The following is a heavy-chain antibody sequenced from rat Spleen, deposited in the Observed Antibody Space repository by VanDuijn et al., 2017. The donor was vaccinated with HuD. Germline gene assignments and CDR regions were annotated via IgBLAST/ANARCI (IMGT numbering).Heavy chain of an antibody. CDR1: GLTFSNYY. Sequence: EVQLVESGGGLVQPGRSMKLSCAALGLTFSNYYMAWVRQAPTKGLEWVASISTGGGNTYYRDSVKGRFTISRDNAKSTLYLQMDSLRSEDTATYYCARRGSEDTDPYWYFDFWGPGTMVTVSS. J-gene: IGHJ1*01. D-gene: IGHD1-11*01. CDR3: ARRGSEDTDPYWYFDF. CDR2: ISTGGGNT. V-gene: IGHV5-25*01.